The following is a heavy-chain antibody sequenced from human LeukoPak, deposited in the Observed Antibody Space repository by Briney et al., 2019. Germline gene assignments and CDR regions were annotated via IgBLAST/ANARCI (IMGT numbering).Heavy chain of an antibody. V-gene: IGHV1-18*01. CDR1: GYTFTSYG. J-gene: IGHJ4*02. D-gene: IGHD3-22*01. CDR3: ARASLNYYDSSGYYFVAPPDY. Sequence: ASVKVSCKASGYTFTSYGISWVRQAPGQGLEWMGWISAYNGNTNHAQKLQGRVTMTTDTSTSTAYMELRSLRSDDTAVYYCARASLNYYDSSGYYFVAPPDYWGQGTLVTVSS. CDR2: ISAYNGNT.